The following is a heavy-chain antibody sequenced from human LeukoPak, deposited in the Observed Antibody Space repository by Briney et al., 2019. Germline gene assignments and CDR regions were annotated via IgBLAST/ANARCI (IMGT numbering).Heavy chain of an antibody. D-gene: IGHD1-26*01. J-gene: IGHJ6*02. V-gene: IGHV3-30*03. CDR2: ISYDGSNK. CDR3: ARGGSGSRYYYDGIDV. Sequence: PGRSLRLSCAASGFTFSSYGMHWVRQAPGKGLEWVAVISYDGSNKYYADSVMGRFIISRDNSKNTLYLQMNSLRAEDTAVYYCARGGSGSRYYYDGIDVWGHGTTVTVSS. CDR1: GFTFSSYG.